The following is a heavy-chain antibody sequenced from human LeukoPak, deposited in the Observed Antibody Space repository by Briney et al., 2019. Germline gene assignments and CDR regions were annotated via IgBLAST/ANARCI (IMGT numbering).Heavy chain of an antibody. D-gene: IGHD3-3*01. V-gene: IGHV3-30*02. CDR2: IRYDGSNK. J-gene: IGHJ4*02. CDR1: GFTFSSYG. Sequence: GGSLRLSCAASGFTFSSYGMHWVRQAPGKGLEWVAFIRYDGSNKYYADSVKGRFTISRDNSKNTLYLQMNSLRAEDTAVYYCAKDQSSMERFYFDYWGQGILVTVSS. CDR3: AKDQSSMERFYFDY.